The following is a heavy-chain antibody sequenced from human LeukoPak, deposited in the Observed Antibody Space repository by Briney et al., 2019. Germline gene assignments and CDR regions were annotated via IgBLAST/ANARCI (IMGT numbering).Heavy chain of an antibody. J-gene: IGHJ4*02. CDR1: GGSISGFV. V-gene: IGHV4-59*08. D-gene: IGHD6-19*01. CDR2: IYDTGTPT. Sequence: MASETLSLTCTVSGGSISGFVWSWVRQPPGEGLDYLGFIYDTGTPTNYNPLLKSRVTLSVDTSKNQFSLNLKSVTAADTAVYYCARLTKGEQWLAYYFDYWGQGARVTVSS. CDR3: ARLTKGEQWLAYYFDY.